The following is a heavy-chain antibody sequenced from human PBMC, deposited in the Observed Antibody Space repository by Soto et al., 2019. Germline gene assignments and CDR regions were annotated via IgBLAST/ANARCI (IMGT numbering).Heavy chain of an antibody. D-gene: IGHD4-17*01. J-gene: IGHJ4*02. CDR3: AKDHLTTTVTTVGY. V-gene: IGHV3-30*18. CDR2: ISYHGSDK. Sequence: QVQLVESGGGVVQPGRSLRLSCAASGFTFSNYGMHWVRQAPGKGLEWVAVISYHGSDKYYADSVKGRFTISRDNSKNTLYLQTDSLRAEDTALYYCAKDHLTTTVTTVGYWGQGTLVTVSS. CDR1: GFTFSNYG.